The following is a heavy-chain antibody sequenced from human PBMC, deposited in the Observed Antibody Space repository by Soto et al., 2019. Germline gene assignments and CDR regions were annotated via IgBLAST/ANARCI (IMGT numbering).Heavy chain of an antibody. J-gene: IGHJ6*02. CDR2: IVPILGIP. CDR3: AIMRGSYGMDV. D-gene: IGHD1-1*01. Sequence: QVQLVQSGAEVKKPGSSVKVSCKASGGTFSSYTITWVRQAPGQGLEWMVRIVPILGIPNYAQKFQGRVTITADKSTSTAYMELSSLRSEDTAVYYCAIMRGSYGMDVLGQGTTVTVSS. V-gene: IGHV1-69*02. CDR1: GGTFSSYT.